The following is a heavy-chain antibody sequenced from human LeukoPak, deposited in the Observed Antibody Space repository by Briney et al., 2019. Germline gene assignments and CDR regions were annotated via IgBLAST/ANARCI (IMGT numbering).Heavy chain of an antibody. Sequence: ASVKVSCKASGYTFTSYYMHWVRQAPGQGLEWMGIINPSGGSTSYAQKLQGRVTMTTDTSTSTAYMELRSLRSDDTAVYYCARDRYDFWSGYPDMAHPSDYWGQGTLVTVSS. J-gene: IGHJ4*02. D-gene: IGHD3-3*01. CDR1: GYTFTSYY. V-gene: IGHV1-46*01. CDR2: INPSGGST. CDR3: ARDRYDFWSGYPDMAHPSDY.